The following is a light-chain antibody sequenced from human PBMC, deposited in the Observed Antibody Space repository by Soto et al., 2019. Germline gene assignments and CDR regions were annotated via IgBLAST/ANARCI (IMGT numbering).Light chain of an antibody. J-gene: IGKJ1*01. V-gene: IGKV1-5*03. CDR2: EAS. Sequence: DIQMTQSPSTLSASVGDRVTITCRASQSISGSLAWYQQKPGKAPKLLIYEASNLKSGVPSRFSGSGSVTEYTLTISSLQPEDSASYYCQQYNGYWTFGQGTRVEIK. CDR3: QQYNGYWT. CDR1: QSISGS.